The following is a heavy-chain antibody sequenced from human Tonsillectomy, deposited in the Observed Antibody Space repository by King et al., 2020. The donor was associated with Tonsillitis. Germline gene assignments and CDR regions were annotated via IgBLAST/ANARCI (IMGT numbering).Heavy chain of an antibody. CDR1: GFTFSSYE. J-gene: IGHJ4*02. V-gene: IGHV3-48*03. Sequence: VQLVESGGGVVQPGGSLRLSCEASGFTFSSYEMDWVRQAPGRGLEWVSYISRSDTTINYAASVKGRFTISRDNAKNSLYLQMNSLRAEDTAVYYCARVEGSYRSGWYLGYWGQGTLVTVSS. CDR2: ISRSDTTI. CDR3: ARVEGSYRSGWYLGY. D-gene: IGHD6-19*01.